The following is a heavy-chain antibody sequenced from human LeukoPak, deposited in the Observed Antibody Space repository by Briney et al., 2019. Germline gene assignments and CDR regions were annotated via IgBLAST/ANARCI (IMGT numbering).Heavy chain of an antibody. V-gene: IGHV3-30*04. J-gene: IGHJ6*02. Sequence: GGSLRLSCAASGFTFSSYAMHWVRQAPGKGLEWVAVISYDGSNKYYADSVKGRFTISRDNTKNTLYLQMNSLRAEDTAVYYCARALTGRDSSSWYWYYYYYYGMDVWGQGTTVTVSS. CDR2: ISYDGSNK. CDR1: GFTFSSYA. D-gene: IGHD6-13*01. CDR3: ARALTGRDSSSWYWYYYYYYGMDV.